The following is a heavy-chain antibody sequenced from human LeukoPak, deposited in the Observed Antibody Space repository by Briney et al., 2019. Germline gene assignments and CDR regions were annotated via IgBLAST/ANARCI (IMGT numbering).Heavy chain of an antibody. CDR1: GDAISSGNY. CDR2: IHHSGYT. J-gene: IGHJ4*02. D-gene: IGHD3-16*01. CDR3: ARMGSDY. V-gene: IGHV4-38-2*01. Sequence: PSETLSLTCVVSGDAISSGNYWGWIRQPPEKGLEWIGKIHHSGYTNYNPSLKSLVTISVDTSNNQFSLKMKSVTVADTAVYYCARMGSDYWGQGTLVTVSS.